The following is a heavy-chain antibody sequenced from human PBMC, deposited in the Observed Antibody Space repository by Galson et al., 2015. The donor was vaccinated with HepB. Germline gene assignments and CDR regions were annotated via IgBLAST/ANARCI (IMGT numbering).Heavy chain of an antibody. V-gene: IGHV1-69*13. Sequence: SVKVSCKASGGTFSSYAISWVRQAPGQGLEWMGGIIPIFGPANYAQKFQGRVTITADESTSTAYMELSSLRSEDTAVYYCARESHPSAQYQLLSPYYYYYYMGVWGKGTTVTVSS. J-gene: IGHJ6*03. D-gene: IGHD2-2*01. CDR1: GGTFSSYA. CDR2: IIPIFGPA. CDR3: ARESHPSAQYQLLSPYYYYYYMGV.